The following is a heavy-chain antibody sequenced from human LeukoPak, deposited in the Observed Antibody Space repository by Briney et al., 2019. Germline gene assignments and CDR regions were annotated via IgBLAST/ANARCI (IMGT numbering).Heavy chain of an antibody. D-gene: IGHD2-2*01. CDR2: ISAYNGNT. CDR3: ARDTRTNTCSSTSCPPRRPPSQMFPFDY. CDR1: GYTFTSYG. V-gene: IGHV1-18*01. J-gene: IGHJ4*02. Sequence: GASVKVSCKASGYTFTSYGISWVRQAPGQGLEWMGWISAYNGNTNYAQKLQGRVTMTTDTSTSTAYMELRSLRSDDTAVYYCARDTRTNTCSSTSCPPRRPPSQMFPFDYWGQGTLVTVSS.